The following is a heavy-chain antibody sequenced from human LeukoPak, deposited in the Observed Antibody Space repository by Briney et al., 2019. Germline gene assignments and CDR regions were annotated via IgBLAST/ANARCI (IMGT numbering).Heavy chain of an antibody. CDR3: AKGIAYCGGDCYSFGDAFDI. J-gene: IGHJ3*02. CDR1: GFTFSSYA. D-gene: IGHD2-21*02. Sequence: GGSLRLSCAASGFTFSSYAMIWVRQAPGKGLEWVSAISGSGGSTYYADSVKGRFTISRDNSKNTLYLQMNSLRAEDTAVYYCAKGIAYCGGDCYSFGDAFDIWGQGTMVTVSS. CDR2: ISGSGGST. V-gene: IGHV3-23*01.